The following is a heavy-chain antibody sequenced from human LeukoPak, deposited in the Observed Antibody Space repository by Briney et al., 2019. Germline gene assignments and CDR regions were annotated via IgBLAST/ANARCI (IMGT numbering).Heavy chain of an antibody. CDR3: ARSLKELYGYYYMDV. J-gene: IGHJ6*03. Sequence: SETLSLTCTVSGGSISSHYWSWIRQPPGKGLEWIGYIYYSGSTDYNPSLKSRVTISVDTSKNQFSLKLSSVTAADTAVYYCARSLKELYGYYYMDVWGKGTTVTVSS. CDR1: GGSISSHY. V-gene: IGHV4-59*11. CDR2: IYYSGST. D-gene: IGHD4-17*01.